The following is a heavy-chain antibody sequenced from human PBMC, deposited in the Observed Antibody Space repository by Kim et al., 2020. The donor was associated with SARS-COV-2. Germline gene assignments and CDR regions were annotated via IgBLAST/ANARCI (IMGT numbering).Heavy chain of an antibody. CDR3: ARSYGSSSNGLYF. CDR2: INTDGTGP. V-gene: IGHV3-74*01. D-gene: IGHD6-6*01. CDR1: GFTFSSYW. J-gene: IGHJ6*02. Sequence: GGSLRLSCAASGFTFSSYWMHWVRQAPGKGLMYVSRINTDGTGPSHADSVKGRFTVSRDNAKNTLYLQMNSLRAEDTGVYYCARSYGSSSNGLYFWGQGTTVPVSS.